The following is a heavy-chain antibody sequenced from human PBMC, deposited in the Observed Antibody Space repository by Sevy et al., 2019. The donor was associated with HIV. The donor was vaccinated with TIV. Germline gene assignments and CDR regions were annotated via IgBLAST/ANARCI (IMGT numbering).Heavy chain of an antibody. CDR1: GFTFSSYE. J-gene: IGHJ4*02. CDR3: ARDRQGITVAGTAIDY. D-gene: IGHD6-19*01. V-gene: IGHV3-48*03. Sequence: GGSLRLSCAASGFTFSSYEMNWVRQAPGKGLEWISYITLSGSTMYYAASVKGRFTISGDNAKNSLYLQMNSLRAEDTAVYYCARDRQGITVAGTAIDYWGQGTLVTVSS. CDR2: ITLSGSTM.